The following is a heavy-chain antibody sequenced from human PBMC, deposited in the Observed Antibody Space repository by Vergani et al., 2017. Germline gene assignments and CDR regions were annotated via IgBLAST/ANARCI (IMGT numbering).Heavy chain of an antibody. Sequence: QVQLQESGPGLVKPSETLSLTCTVSGGSISSYYWSWIRQPPGKGLEWIGYIYYSGSTNYNPSLKSRVTISVDKSKNQFSLKLSSVTAADTAVYYCARQVSGYSYGSGHMDVWGKGTTVTVSS. D-gene: IGHD5-18*01. V-gene: IGHV4-59*01. CDR1: GGSISSYY. CDR2: IYYSGST. J-gene: IGHJ6*03. CDR3: ARQVSGYSYGSGHMDV.